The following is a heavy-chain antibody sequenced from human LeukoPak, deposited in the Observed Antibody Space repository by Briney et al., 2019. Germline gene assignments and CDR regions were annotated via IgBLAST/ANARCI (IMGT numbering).Heavy chain of an antibody. D-gene: IGHD3-3*01. CDR2: ISGSGGST. CDR1: GFTFSSYA. Sequence: GGSLRLSCAASGFTFSSYAMSWVRQAPGKGLEWVLAISGSGGSTYYADSVKGRFTISRDNSKNTLYLQMNSLRAEDTAVYYCAKDPLDYYDFWSGPADYWGQGTLVTVS. CDR3: AKDPLDYYDFWSGPADY. J-gene: IGHJ4*02. V-gene: IGHV3-23*01.